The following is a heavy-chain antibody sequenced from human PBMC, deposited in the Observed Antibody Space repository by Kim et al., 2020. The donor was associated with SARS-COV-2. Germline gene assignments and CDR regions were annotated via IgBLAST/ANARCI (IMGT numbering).Heavy chain of an antibody. Sequence: ASVKVSCKASGYTFTSYAMNWVRQAPGQGLEWMGWINTNTGNPTYAQGFTGRFVFSLDTSVSTAYLQISSLKAEDTAVYYCASGAPAAGAGGHDYWGQGTLVTVSS. CDR3: ASGAPAAGAGGHDY. CDR2: INTNTGNP. V-gene: IGHV7-4-1*02. D-gene: IGHD2-2*01. CDR1: GYTFTSYA. J-gene: IGHJ4*02.